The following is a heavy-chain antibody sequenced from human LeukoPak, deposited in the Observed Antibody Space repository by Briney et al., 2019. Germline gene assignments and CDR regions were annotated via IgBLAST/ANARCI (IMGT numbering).Heavy chain of an antibody. CDR2: FFSSGTT. CDR1: GGSFTSFY. J-gene: IGHJ5*02. D-gene: IGHD3-22*01. V-gene: IGHV4-4*07. Sequence: SETLSLTCTVSGGSFTSFYWSWIRQPAGKRLEWIGRFFSSGTTNYNPSFKSRATISIDTSKNQFSLKLSSVTAADTAVYYCARDIDSSGLDNWFDPWGQGTLVTVSS. CDR3: ARDIDSSGLDNWFDP.